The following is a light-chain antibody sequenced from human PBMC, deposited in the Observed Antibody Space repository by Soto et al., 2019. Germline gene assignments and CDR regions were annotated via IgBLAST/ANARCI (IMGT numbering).Light chain of an antibody. CDR2: DAT. CDR3: QQSDVSPRT. CDR1: QSISSY. V-gene: IGKV1-39*01. J-gene: IGKJ1*01. Sequence: IPITHSRSSLCPSVRDRVPLPCRASQSISSYLNWYQQRPGKAPNLLIYDATRLHSGVPPRFSGSGYGTDFTLTITSLQLEDFATYYCQQSDVSPRTFGQGTKVDIK.